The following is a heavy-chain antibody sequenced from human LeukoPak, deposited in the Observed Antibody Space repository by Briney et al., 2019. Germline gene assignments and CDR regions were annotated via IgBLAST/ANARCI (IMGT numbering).Heavy chain of an antibody. V-gene: IGHV3-23*01. D-gene: IGHD5-12*01. CDR2: ISGSGVST. CDR3: AKGGGYEAQYYYYYLDV. Sequence: GGSLRLSCAASGFTFSDYAMNWVRQAPGKGLEWVSAISGSGVSTYYADSVKGRFTISRDNSKNTLYLQMKSLRAEDTAVYYCAKGGGYEAQYYYYYLDVWGKGTTVTISS. J-gene: IGHJ6*03. CDR1: GFTFSDYA.